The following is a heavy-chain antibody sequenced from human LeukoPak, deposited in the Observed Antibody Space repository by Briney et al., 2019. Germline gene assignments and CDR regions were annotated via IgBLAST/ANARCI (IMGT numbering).Heavy chain of an antibody. CDR2: ISSSSNTI. CDR3: ARDLGNMIHDAFDI. V-gene: IGHV3-48*04. D-gene: IGHD3-16*01. Sequence: QPGGSLRLSCAASGFTFSSYSMNWVRQAPGKGLEWISYISSSSNTIYYADSVKGRLTISRDNAKNSLYLQMNSLRAEDTAVYYCARDLGNMIHDAFDIWGQGTMVTVSS. J-gene: IGHJ3*02. CDR1: GFTFSSYS.